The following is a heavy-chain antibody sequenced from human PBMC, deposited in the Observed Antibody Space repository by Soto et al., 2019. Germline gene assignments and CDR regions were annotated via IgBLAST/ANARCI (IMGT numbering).Heavy chain of an antibody. J-gene: IGHJ4*02. Sequence: EVQLVESGGGLVQPGGSLRLSCAASGFTFSTYSMNWVRQAPGKGLEWISYISSGNPTVYYADSVRGRFTISRDNAKNSLHLQMNSLRDDDTAVYYCARGGWEHGYWGQGTLVTVSS. V-gene: IGHV3-48*02. CDR3: ARGGWEHGY. CDR2: ISSGNPTV. D-gene: IGHD1-26*01. CDR1: GFTFSTYS.